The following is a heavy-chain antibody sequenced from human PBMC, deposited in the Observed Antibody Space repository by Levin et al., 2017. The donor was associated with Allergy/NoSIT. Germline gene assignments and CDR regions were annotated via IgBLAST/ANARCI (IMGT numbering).Heavy chain of an antibody. D-gene: IGHD6-19*01. CDR1: GFTFSSYS. Sequence: PGGSLRLSCAASGFTFSSYSMHWVRQAPGKGLDWVAVISYDGSNQYYADSVKGRYTISRDNYKNTLYLHMSSLRAEDTAVYYCAKVVYGSGWYPLGNDAVEMWRQGTKVSVSS. V-gene: IGHV3-30-3*01. CDR2: ISYDGSNQ. CDR3: AKVVYGSGWYPLGNDAVEM. J-gene: IGHJ3*02.